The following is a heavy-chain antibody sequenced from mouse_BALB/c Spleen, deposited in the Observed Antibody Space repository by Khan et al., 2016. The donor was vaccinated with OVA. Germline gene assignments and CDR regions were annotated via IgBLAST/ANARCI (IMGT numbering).Heavy chain of an antibody. CDR1: GYTFTDYS. V-gene: IGHV9-2-1*01. CDR2: INTGTGEP. J-gene: IGHJ1*01. Sequence: QIQLVQSGPELKKPGETVKISCKASGYTFTDYSMHWVKQAPGKGLKWMGWINTGTGEPTYADDFKGRFAFSLETSASTAYLQINNLKNEDTATYFCARRYFDVWGAGTTVTVSS. CDR3: ARRYFDV.